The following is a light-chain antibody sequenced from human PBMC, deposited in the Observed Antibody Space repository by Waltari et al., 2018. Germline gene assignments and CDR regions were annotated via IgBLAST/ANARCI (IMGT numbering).Light chain of an antibody. Sequence: QSALTQPPSASGSPGQSVSISCTGTSTDVAGYKYVSWYQQHPGQAPKLLIYEVSKRPSGVPDRFSGSKSGNTASLTVSGLQVEDEAGYYCSSYAGNNVVFGGGTKLTVL. CDR3: SSYAGNNVV. CDR1: STDVAGYKY. CDR2: EVS. J-gene: IGLJ2*01. V-gene: IGLV2-8*01.